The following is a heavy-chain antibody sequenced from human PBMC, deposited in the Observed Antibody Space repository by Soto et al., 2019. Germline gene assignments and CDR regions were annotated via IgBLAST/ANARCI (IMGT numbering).Heavy chain of an antibody. D-gene: IGHD2-8*01. CDR1: GGTFSSYA. J-gene: IGHJ4*02. CDR3: ARVMDPMVYATGGGLDY. V-gene: IGHV1-69*01. Sequence: QVQLVQSGAEVKKPGSSVKVSCKASGGTFSSYAISWVRQAPGQGLEWMGGIIPIFGTANYAQKFQGRVTITADESTSTAYMELSSLRSEDTAVYYCARVMDPMVYATGGGLDYWGQGTLVTVSS. CDR2: IIPIFGTA.